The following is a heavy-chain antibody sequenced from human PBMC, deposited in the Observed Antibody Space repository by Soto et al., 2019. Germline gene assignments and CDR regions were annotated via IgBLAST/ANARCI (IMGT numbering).Heavy chain of an antibody. CDR1: GFTFSNAW. Sequence: EVQLVESGGGLVKPGGSLRLSCAASGFTFSNAWMSWVRQAPGKGLEWVGRIKSNTDGGTTDYAAPVKGRFTISRDDAQNTLYLQMNSLKTEDTAVYYCTTVEQLCHDHDYWGQGTLVTVSS. V-gene: IGHV3-15*01. J-gene: IGHJ4*02. D-gene: IGHD5-18*01. CDR2: IKSNTDGGTT. CDR3: TTVEQLCHDHDY.